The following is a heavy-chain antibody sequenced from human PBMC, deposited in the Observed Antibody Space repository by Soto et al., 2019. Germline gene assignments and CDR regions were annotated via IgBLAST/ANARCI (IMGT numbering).Heavy chain of an antibody. J-gene: IGHJ3*02. CDR3: ARQTTVAGHAFDI. CDR1: GDSVSSNGAT. Sequence: PSQTLSLTCGIPGDSVSSNGATWSWIRQSPSRGLEWLGRAYYRSSWYSDYAVSVKSRITINADTSKNQFSLQLNSVTPEDTAVYYCARQTTVAGHAFDIWGQGTMVTVSS. V-gene: IGHV6-1*01. CDR2: AYYRSSWYS. D-gene: IGHD6-19*01.